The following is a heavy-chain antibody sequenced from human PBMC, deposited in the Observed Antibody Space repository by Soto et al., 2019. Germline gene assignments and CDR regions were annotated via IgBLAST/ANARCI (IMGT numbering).Heavy chain of an antibody. CDR1: GFTFSSYN. V-gene: IGHV3-48*02. CDR3: ANSGNYYMGY. J-gene: IGHJ4*02. Sequence: EVQLVESGGGFVQPGGSLRLSCAASGFTFSSYNMNWVRQAPGKGLEWVSYISSSGSTVYYADSVKGRFTISRDNAKNSLYLQMNSLRDEDTAVYYCANSGNYYMGYWGQGTLVTVSS. D-gene: IGHD5-12*01. CDR2: ISSSGSTV.